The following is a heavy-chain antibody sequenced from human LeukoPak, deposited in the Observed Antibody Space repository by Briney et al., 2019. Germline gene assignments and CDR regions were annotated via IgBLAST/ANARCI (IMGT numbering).Heavy chain of an antibody. CDR2: IYSGGSS. Sequence: GGSLRLSCAASGFTVSSNYMSWLRQAPGTGLEWVSVIYSGGSSYYADSVKGRFTISRDNSKNTLYLQMNSLRAEDTAVYYCARRGWELLRDNAFDIWGQGTMVTVSS. V-gene: IGHV3-53*01. J-gene: IGHJ3*02. D-gene: IGHD1-26*01. CDR3: ARRGWELLRDNAFDI. CDR1: GFTVSSNY.